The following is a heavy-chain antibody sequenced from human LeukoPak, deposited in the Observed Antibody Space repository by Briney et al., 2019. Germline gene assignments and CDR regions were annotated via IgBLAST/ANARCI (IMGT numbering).Heavy chain of an antibody. V-gene: IGHV3-33*01. D-gene: IGHD6-19*01. CDR2: LVYDARS. CDR1: GFPFSSYG. Sequence: PGGSLRPSCAASGFPFSSYGMHWVRQAPGKGLEWVARLVYDARSDYANSVKGRFSISRDDSKNTLFLDMSNLRVEDTALYYCARDLSAAFDFWGQGTLVTVSS. CDR3: ARDLSAAFDF. J-gene: IGHJ4*02.